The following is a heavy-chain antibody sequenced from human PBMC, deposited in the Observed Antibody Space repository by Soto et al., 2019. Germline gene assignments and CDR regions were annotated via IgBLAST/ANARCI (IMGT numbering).Heavy chain of an antibody. CDR3: ARDQVVAATDDAFDI. CDR1: GYTFTSYA. CDR2: INAGNGNT. J-gene: IGHJ3*02. D-gene: IGHD2-15*01. V-gene: IGHV1-3*01. Sequence: GASVKVSCKASGYTFTSYAMHWVRQAPGQRLEWMGWINAGNGNTKYSQKFQGRVTITRDTSASTAYMELSSLRSEDTAVYYCARDQVVAATDDAFDIWGQGTMVTV.